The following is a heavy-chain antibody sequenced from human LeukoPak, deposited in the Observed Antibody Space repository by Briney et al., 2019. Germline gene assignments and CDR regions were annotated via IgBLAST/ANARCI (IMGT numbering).Heavy chain of an antibody. Sequence: GGSLRLSCAASGFTFSSYGMHWVRQAPGKGLEWVAVISYDGSHKYYPDSVKGRFTISRDNSKNTLYLQMNSLRAEDTAVFYCAKDRGYSYGLGYYGMDVWGQGTTVTVSS. D-gene: IGHD5-18*01. CDR2: ISYDGSHK. CDR3: AKDRGYSYGLGYYGMDV. J-gene: IGHJ6*02. V-gene: IGHV3-30*18. CDR1: GFTFSSYG.